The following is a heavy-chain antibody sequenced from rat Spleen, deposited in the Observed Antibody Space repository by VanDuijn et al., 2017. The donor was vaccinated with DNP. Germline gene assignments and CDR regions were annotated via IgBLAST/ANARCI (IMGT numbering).Heavy chain of an antibody. D-gene: IGHD1-1*01. CDR2: ITFDGGST. Sequence: EVQLVESGGGLVQPGWSLKLSCAASGFTFSDYYMAWVRQAPTKGLEWIAYITFDGGSTYYRDSVKGRFTISRDNAKSTLYLQMNSLRSEDMATYDCARPMDYYRGGFAYWGQGTLVTVSS. CDR3: ARPMDYYRGGFAY. V-gene: IGHV5-22*01. J-gene: IGHJ3*01. CDR1: GFTFSDYY.